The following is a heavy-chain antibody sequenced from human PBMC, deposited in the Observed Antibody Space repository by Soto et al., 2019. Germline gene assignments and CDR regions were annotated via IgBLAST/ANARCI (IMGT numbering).Heavy chain of an antibody. Sequence: PSETLSLTCTVSGGSISSGGYYWSWIRQHPGKGLEWIGYIYYSGSTHYNPSLKSRVTISVDTSKNQFSLKLSSVTAADTTAFYCARANLWEKARSLAWFDPSGKGTLVAVSS. CDR2: IYYSGST. D-gene: IGHD1-26*01. CDR1: GGSISSGGYY. CDR3: ARANLWEKARSLAWFDP. V-gene: IGHV4-31*03. J-gene: IGHJ5*02.